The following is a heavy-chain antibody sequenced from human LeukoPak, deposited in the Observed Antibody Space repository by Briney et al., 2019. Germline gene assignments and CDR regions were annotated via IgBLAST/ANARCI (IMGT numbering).Heavy chain of an antibody. V-gene: IGHV4-4*07. Sequence: PSETLSLTCTVSGDSISRYYWSWIRQPAGKGLEWIGRIYNGGIITYNPSLKSRVTISVDTSKNQFSLKLSSVTAADTAVYYCARLRLGELSLYAFDYWGQGTLVTVSS. D-gene: IGHD3-16*02. CDR1: GDSISRYY. CDR3: ARLRLGELSLYAFDY. J-gene: IGHJ4*02. CDR2: IYNGGII.